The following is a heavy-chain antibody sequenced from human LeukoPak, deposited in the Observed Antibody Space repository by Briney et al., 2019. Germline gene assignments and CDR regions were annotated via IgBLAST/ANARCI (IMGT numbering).Heavy chain of an antibody. Sequence: GESLKISCKGSGYSFTSYWIGWVRQMPGKGLEWMGIIYPGDSDTRYSPSFQGQVTISADKSISTAYLQWSSLKASDTAMYYCARVGRVGSYYYGMDVWGQGTTVTVSS. V-gene: IGHV5-51*01. CDR2: IYPGDSDT. CDR1: GYSFTSYW. J-gene: IGHJ6*02. D-gene: IGHD3-10*01. CDR3: ARVGRVGSYYYGMDV.